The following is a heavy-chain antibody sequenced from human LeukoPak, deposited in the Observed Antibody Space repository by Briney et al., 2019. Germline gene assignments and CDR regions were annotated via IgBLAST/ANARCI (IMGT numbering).Heavy chain of an antibody. Sequence: PSETLSLTCTVSGGSINTYYWNWIRQPAWKGLEWIGRIYTNGSTNYNPSLKSRVSISIDKSKNQFSLRLSSVTAADTAVYYCARGNSSSSCDYWGQGTLVTVSS. CDR2: IYTNGST. V-gene: IGHV4-4*07. CDR3: ARGNSSSSCDY. J-gene: IGHJ4*02. CDR1: GGSINTYY. D-gene: IGHD6-6*01.